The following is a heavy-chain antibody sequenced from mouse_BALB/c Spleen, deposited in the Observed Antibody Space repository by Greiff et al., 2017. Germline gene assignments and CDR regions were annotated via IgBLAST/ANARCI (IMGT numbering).Heavy chain of an antibody. CDR3: ARGKFYGNYPHYYAMDY. D-gene: IGHD2-1*01. Sequence: QVQLQQPGAELVKPGASVKLSCKASGYTFTSYWMHWVKQRPGQGLEWIGEIDPSDSYTNYNQKFKGKATLTVDKSSSTAYMQLSSLTSEDSAVYYCARGKFYGNYPHYYAMDYWGQGTSVTVSS. V-gene: IGHV1-69*02. J-gene: IGHJ4*01. CDR2: IDPSDSYT. CDR1: GYTFTSYW.